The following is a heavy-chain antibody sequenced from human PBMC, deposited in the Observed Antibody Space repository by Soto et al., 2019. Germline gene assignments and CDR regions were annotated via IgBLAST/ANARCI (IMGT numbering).Heavy chain of an antibody. J-gene: IGHJ4*02. CDR3: ASTPVAARYFDY. CDR2: INQDGNEK. D-gene: IGHD6-6*01. Sequence: EVQLVESGGGLVQPGGSLRLSCSVSGFTFNSAWMSWVRQAPGKGLEWVVNINQDGNEKFYVDSVMGRFTISRDNAKNSLFLQRNSLRVEDTAVYYCASTPVAARYFDYWGRGTLVTVSS. CDR1: GFTFNSAW. V-gene: IGHV3-7*01.